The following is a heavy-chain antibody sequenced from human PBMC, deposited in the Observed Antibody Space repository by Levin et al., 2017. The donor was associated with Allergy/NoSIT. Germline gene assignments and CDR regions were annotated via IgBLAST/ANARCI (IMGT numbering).Heavy chain of an antibody. CDR3: ARVRPTVRDLDHVAFDY. CDR2: ISYDGSNK. J-gene: IGHJ4*02. D-gene: IGHD2-15*01. Sequence: GESLKISCAASGFTFSSYAMHWVRQAPGKGLEWVAVISYDGSNKYYADSVKGRFTISRDNFKNTLYLQMNSLRAEDTAVYYCARVRPTVRDLDHVAFDYWGQGTLVTVSS. V-gene: IGHV3-30-3*01. CDR1: GFTFSSYA.